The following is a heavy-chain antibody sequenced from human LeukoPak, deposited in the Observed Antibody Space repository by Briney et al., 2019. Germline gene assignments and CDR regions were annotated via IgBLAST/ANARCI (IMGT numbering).Heavy chain of an antibody. J-gene: IGHJ4*02. D-gene: IGHD2-15*01. V-gene: IGHV3-11*01. CDR2: ISSSGSTI. CDR3: ARAPRRSGGSCYYVDY. Sequence: GGSLRLPCAASGFTFSDYYMSWIRQAPGKGLEWVSYISSSGSTIYYADSVKGRFTISRDNAKNSLYLQMNSLRAEDTAVYYCARAPRRSGGSCYYVDYWGQGTLVTVSS. CDR1: GFTFSDYY.